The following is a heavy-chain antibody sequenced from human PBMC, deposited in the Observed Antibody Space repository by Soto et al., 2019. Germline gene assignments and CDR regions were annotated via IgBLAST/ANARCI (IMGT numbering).Heavy chain of an antibody. Sequence: PGESLKISCKGSGYSFTNYWIGWVRQMPGKGLEWMGIIYPGDSDTRYSPSFEGHVTISVTKSIITAYLQWNSLRASDTAMYYCARQIYDSDTGPNFQYYFDSWGQGTPVTVSS. D-gene: IGHD3-22*01. J-gene: IGHJ4*02. V-gene: IGHV5-51*01. CDR2: IYPGDSDT. CDR3: ARQIYDSDTGPNFQYYFDS. CDR1: GYSFTNYW.